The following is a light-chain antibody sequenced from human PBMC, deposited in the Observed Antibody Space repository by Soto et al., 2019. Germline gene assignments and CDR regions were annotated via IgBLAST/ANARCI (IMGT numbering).Light chain of an antibody. V-gene: IGKV3-15*01. J-gene: IGKJ2*01. Sequence: EIVMTQSPATLSVSPGERVTLSCRASQSINYNLAWYQQKPGQAPRLLIQGASTRATGSPVRFSGSGSGTEFTLTISSLQSEDFAVYYCQQYKNWYTFGQGTKLEIK. CDR2: GAS. CDR3: QQYKNWYT. CDR1: QSINYN.